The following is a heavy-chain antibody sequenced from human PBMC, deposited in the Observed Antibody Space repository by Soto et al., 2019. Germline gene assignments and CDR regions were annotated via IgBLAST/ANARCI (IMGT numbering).Heavy chain of an antibody. CDR1: GFTFDDYG. V-gene: IGHV3-9*01. CDR3: ANDNRGYYNDAFNF. CDR2: ITWNSGSV. D-gene: IGHD1-26*01. Sequence: EVQLVESGGGLVQPGRSLRLSCVASGFTFDDYGLHWVRQTPEKGLEWVSSITWNSGSVFYADSVKGRFTISRDNAKNTLYLQMNGLRVDDTTLYYCANDNRGYYNDAFNFWGQGTMVTVSS. J-gene: IGHJ3*01.